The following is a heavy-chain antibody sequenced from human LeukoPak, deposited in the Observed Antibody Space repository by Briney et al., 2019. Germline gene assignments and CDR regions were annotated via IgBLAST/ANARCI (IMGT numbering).Heavy chain of an antibody. CDR2: ISGSGGST. Sequence: GGSLRLSCAASGFTFSSYAMSWVRQAPGKGLEWASAISGSGGSTYYADSVKGRFTISRDNSKNTLYLQMNSLRAEDTAVYYCAKVDSSSCHYFDYWGQGTLVTVSS. CDR1: GFTFSSYA. CDR3: AKVDSSSCHYFDY. J-gene: IGHJ4*02. D-gene: IGHD6-13*01. V-gene: IGHV3-23*01.